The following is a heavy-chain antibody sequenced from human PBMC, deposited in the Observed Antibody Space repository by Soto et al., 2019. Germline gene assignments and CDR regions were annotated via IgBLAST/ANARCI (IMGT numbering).Heavy chain of an antibody. J-gene: IGHJ6*02. D-gene: IGHD2-21*02. CDR1: GFTFSSYA. Sequence: PGGSLRLSCAASGFTFSSYAMSWVRHAPGKGLEWVSAISGSGGSTYYADSVKGRFTISRDNSKNTLYLQMNSLRAEDTAVYYCAKGGGNSPGNYGMDVWGQGTTVTVSS. CDR2: ISGSGGST. CDR3: AKGGGNSPGNYGMDV. V-gene: IGHV3-23*01.